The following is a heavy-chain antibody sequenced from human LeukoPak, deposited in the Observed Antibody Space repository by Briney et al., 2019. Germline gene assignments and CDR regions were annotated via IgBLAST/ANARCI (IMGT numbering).Heavy chain of an antibody. Sequence: GGSLRLSCAASGFTFSDYSFHWVRQAPDKGLEWVAVIASDGSQKWYADSVKGRFTISRDDSKNTLYLQMNSLKTEDTAVYYCTTEDMVRGVIVDYWGQGTLVTVSS. CDR2: IASDGSQK. V-gene: IGHV3-30-3*01. CDR3: TTEDMVRGVIVDY. J-gene: IGHJ4*02. D-gene: IGHD3-10*01. CDR1: GFTFSDYS.